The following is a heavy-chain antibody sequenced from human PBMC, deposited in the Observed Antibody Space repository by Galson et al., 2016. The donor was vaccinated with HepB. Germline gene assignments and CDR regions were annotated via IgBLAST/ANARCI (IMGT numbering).Heavy chain of an antibody. Sequence: SLRLSCAASGFTFSSYAMSWVRQAPGEGLEWISGISGSGGSPFSADSVKGRFTISRDKSKNTLYLQMNSLRAEDTAVYHCAKSPWYDSSGYYYFDYWGQGTLVTVSS. CDR2: ISGSGGSP. CDR1: GFTFSSYA. D-gene: IGHD3-22*01. V-gene: IGHV3-23*01. CDR3: AKSPWYDSSGYYYFDY. J-gene: IGHJ4*02.